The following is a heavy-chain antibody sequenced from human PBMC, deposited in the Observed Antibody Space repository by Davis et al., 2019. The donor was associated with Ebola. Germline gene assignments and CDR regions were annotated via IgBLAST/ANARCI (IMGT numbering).Heavy chain of an antibody. CDR1: GGSIGIYY. V-gene: IGHV4-59*08. CDR2: IYYSGST. D-gene: IGHD5-18*01. Sequence: SETLSLTCTVSGGSIGIYYWNWIRQSPGKGLEWIGYIYYSGSTKYSPSLESRVSMSVDTSKNQLSLKLSSLTAADTGVYYCARGGYGYSSSPGASFDPWGQGTLVTVSS. J-gene: IGHJ5*02. CDR3: ARGGYGYSSSPGASFDP.